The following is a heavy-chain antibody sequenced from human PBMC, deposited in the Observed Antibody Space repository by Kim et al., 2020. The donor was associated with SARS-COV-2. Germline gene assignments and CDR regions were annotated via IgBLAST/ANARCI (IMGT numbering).Heavy chain of an antibody. CDR1: GFTFTRHW. CDR3: VRGLPGRTGDEAFDV. Sequence: GGSLRLSCATSGFTFTRHWMHWVRQVPGKGLVWVSRMNRDDDYVNYADSVTGRFTITRDNAKNMLYLQMNSLREEDTAVYYCVRGLPGRTGDEAFDVWGQGTMVTVSS. CDR2: MNRDDDYV. D-gene: IGHD1-1*01. V-gene: IGHV3-74*01. J-gene: IGHJ3*01.